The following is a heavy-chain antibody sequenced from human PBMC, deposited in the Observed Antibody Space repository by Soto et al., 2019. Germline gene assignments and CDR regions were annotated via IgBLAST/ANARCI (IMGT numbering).Heavy chain of an antibody. CDR2: MNPNSGNT. Sequence: QVQLVQSGAEVKKPGASVKVSCKASGYTFTSYDINWVRQATGQGLEWMGWMNPNSGNTGYAKKFQGRVTMTRNTSISTAYMEVSSLRSEDTAVYYCARGLVYSSKLPTAYWGQGTLVTVSS. CDR3: ARGLVYSSKLPTAY. CDR1: GYTFTSYD. V-gene: IGHV1-8*01. J-gene: IGHJ4*02. D-gene: IGHD6-19*01.